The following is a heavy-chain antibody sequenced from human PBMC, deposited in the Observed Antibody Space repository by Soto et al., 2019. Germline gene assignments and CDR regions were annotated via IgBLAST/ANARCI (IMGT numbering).Heavy chain of an antibody. CDR2: INHSGST. CDR1: GGSFSGYY. V-gene: IGHV4-34*01. Sequence: SETLSLTCAVYGGSFSGYYWSWIRQPPGKGLEWIGEINHSGSTNYNPSLKSRVTISVDTSKNQFSLKLSSVTAADTAVYYCARAMGRYSSSWYSSSSRIYYWGQGTLVTVSS. J-gene: IGHJ4*02. CDR3: ARAMGRYSSSWYSSSSRIYY. D-gene: IGHD6-13*01.